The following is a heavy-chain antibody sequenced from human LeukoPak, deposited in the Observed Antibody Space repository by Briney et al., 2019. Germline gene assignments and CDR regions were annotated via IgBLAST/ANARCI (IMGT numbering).Heavy chain of an antibody. CDR2: ISGSGGST. Sequence: GGSLRLSCAASGFTFSSYAMSWVRQAPGKGLEWVSAISGSGGSTYYADSVKGRFTISRDNSKNTLYLQMNSLRAEDTAVYYCANSMKRYYYGSGSYYNFDYWGQGTLVTVSS. CDR1: GFTFSSYA. CDR3: ANSMKRYYYGSGSYYNFDY. D-gene: IGHD3-10*01. J-gene: IGHJ4*02. V-gene: IGHV3-23*01.